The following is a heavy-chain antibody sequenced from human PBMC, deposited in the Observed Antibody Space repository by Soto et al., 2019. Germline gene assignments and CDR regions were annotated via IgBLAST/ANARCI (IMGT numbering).Heavy chain of an antibody. CDR2: IYSGGSA. CDR1: GVSISSAF. V-gene: IGHV4-4*07. Sequence: PSETLSLTCSVSGVSISSAFWSWIRQPAGKGPEYLGRIYSGGSANQNPSLKSRPSMSIDTSKNQFSLRLTSVTAADTAVYYCVKDHAALGAFDFWGHGILVTVSS. CDR3: VKDHAALGAFDF. J-gene: IGHJ4*01. D-gene: IGHD6-25*01.